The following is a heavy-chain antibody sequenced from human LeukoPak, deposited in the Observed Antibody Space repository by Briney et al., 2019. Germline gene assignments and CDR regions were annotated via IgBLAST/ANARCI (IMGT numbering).Heavy chain of an antibody. CDR3: VRVKGSYFDY. CDR2: ISSSGSAI. V-gene: IGHV3-48*01. Sequence: PGGSLRLSCAASGFPLSSYSINWVRQAPGKGLEWVSYISSSGSAIYYVDSVKGRFTVSRDSAKNSLFLQMNSPRAEDTAVYYCVRVKGSYFDYWGQGALVTVSS. CDR1: GFPLSSYS. J-gene: IGHJ4*02. D-gene: IGHD2-15*01.